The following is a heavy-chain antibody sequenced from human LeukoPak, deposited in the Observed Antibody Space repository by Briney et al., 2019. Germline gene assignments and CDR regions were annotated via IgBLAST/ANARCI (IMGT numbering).Heavy chain of an antibody. Sequence: SETLSLTCTVSGGSISGGGYYWSWIRQNPGKGLEWIGYIHDSGSTHYNPSLKRRVSMSVDTSKNQFSLKLTSVTAADTAVYYCARLKNWGGIQPYDYWGQGTLVTVSS. CDR2: IHDSGST. CDR3: ARLKNWGGIQPYDY. CDR1: GGSISGGGYY. J-gene: IGHJ4*02. D-gene: IGHD5-18*01. V-gene: IGHV4-31*03.